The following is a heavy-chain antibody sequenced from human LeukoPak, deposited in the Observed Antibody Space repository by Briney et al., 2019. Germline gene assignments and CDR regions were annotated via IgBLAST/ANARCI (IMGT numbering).Heavy chain of an antibody. V-gene: IGHV4-34*01. CDR3: ATLYCSGGSCYGGAFDI. Sequence: SETLSLTCAVYGGSFSGYYWSWIRQPPGKGLEWIGEINHSGSTNYNPSLKSRVTISVDTSKNQFSLKLSSVTAADTAVYYCATLYCSGGSCYGGAFDIWGQGTMVTVSS. CDR1: GGSFSGYY. D-gene: IGHD2-15*01. J-gene: IGHJ3*02. CDR2: INHSGST.